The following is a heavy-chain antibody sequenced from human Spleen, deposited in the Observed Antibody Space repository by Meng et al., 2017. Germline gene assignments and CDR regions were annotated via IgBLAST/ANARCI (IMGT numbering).Heavy chain of an antibody. CDR1: GGSFSGYY. Sequence: QLQLQQWGAGLLKPSETLSLTCAVYGGSFSGYYWSWIRQPPGKGLEWIGEINHSGSTNYNPSLKSRVTISVDTSKNQFSLRLSSVTAADTAVYYCARGIRFLEWLGWFDPWGQGTLVTVSS. CDR3: ARGIRFLEWLGWFDP. J-gene: IGHJ5*02. CDR2: INHSGST. D-gene: IGHD3-3*01. V-gene: IGHV4-34*01.